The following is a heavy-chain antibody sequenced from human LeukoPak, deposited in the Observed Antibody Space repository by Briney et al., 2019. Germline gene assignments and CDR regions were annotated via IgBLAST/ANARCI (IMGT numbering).Heavy chain of an antibody. J-gene: IGHJ4*02. CDR3: ARTPGAFDF. CDR1: GDSFTYYH. Sequence: PSETLSLTCAVYGDSFTYYHWTWNRQSPGRGLEWIGEVSHTGDTDYNPSLKNRLTISIDTSNKQFSLRLTSVTAADTAVYYCARTPGAFDFWGQGTLVTVSS. D-gene: IGHD2-15*01. CDR2: VSHTGDT. V-gene: IGHV4-34*01.